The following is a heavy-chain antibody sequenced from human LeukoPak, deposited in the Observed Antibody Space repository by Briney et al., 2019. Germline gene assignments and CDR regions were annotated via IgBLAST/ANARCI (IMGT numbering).Heavy chain of an antibody. CDR1: GYTFTNYD. Sequence: GASVKVSCKASGYTFTNYDINWVRQATGQGLEWMGWVNPNSGNRGYAQKFQGRLTITRNTSISTAYLDLSSLRSDDTAVYYCARGTISGSRLFDPWGQGTLVTVSS. J-gene: IGHJ5*02. V-gene: IGHV1-8*03. D-gene: IGHD3-9*01. CDR3: ARGTISGSRLFDP. CDR2: VNPNSGNR.